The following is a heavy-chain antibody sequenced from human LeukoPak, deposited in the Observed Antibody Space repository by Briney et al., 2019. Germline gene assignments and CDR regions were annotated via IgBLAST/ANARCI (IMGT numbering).Heavy chain of an antibody. CDR3: ARTAVGGMVTG. D-gene: IGHD2-21*02. CDR2: IYSSGST. CDR1: GGSMFGYY. V-gene: IGHV4-59*01. Sequence: SETLSLTCTVSGGSMFGYYWSWIRQPPGKGLEWIGYIYSSGSTNYNPSLKSRVTISIDTSKNQFSLKLSSVTAADTATYYCARTAVGGMVTGWGQGTLVTVSS. J-gene: IGHJ4*02.